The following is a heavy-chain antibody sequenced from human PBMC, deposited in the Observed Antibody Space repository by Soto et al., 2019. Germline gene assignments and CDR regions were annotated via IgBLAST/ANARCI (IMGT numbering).Heavy chain of an antibody. V-gene: IGHV4-4*02. CDR1: GGSISSSNW. CDR3: ARAAMGGSSWPFDY. J-gene: IGHJ4*02. CDR2: IYHSGST. D-gene: IGHD6-13*01. Sequence: QVQLQESGPGLVKPSGTLSLTCAVSGGSISSSNWWSWVRQPPGKGLEWIGEIYHSGSTNYNPSLKSRVTLSVDKSKNQFSLKLSSVTAADPAVYYCARAAMGGSSWPFDYWGQGTLVTVSS.